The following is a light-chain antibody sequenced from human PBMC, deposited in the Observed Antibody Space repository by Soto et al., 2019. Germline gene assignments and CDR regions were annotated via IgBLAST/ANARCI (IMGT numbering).Light chain of an antibody. CDR3: QQFGSSSWT. CDR1: QSVSSGY. J-gene: IGKJ1*01. CDR2: GAS. Sequence: ESVLTQSPCTLSLSPGEKATLSCRASQSVSSGYLAWYQQKPGQAPRLLIYGASSRATGIPDRFSGSGSGTDFTLTVSRLEPEDFAVYYCQQFGSSSWTFGQGTKVDVK. V-gene: IGKV3-20*01.